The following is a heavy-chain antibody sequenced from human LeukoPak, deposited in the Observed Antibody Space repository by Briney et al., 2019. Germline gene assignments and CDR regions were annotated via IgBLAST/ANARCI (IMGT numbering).Heavy chain of an antibody. CDR1: GFMFSNHW. CDR2: INHSGST. V-gene: IGHV4-34*01. J-gene: IGHJ4*02. D-gene: IGHD3-22*01. CDR3: ARGPLVSPGEIVVPSFDY. Sequence: GSLRLSCAASGFMFSNHWMNWIRQPPGKGLEWIGEINHSGSTNYNPSLKSRVTISVDTSKNQFSLKLSSVTAADTAVYYCARGPLVSPGEIVVPSFDYWGQGTLVTVSS.